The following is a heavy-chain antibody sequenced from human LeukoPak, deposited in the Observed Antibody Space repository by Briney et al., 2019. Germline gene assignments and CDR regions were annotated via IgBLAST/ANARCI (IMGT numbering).Heavy chain of an antibody. D-gene: IGHD5-12*01. CDR2: ISPDSNYK. J-gene: IGHJ4*02. V-gene: IGHV3-21*01. CDR3: VRGGYRGFDYEY. Sequence: GESLRLSCAASGFTFSTYSMNRLRLAPGKGLEWVSSISPDSNYKYYVDSVKGRFTISRDNAKNSLYLQMNSLRAEDTAVYYCVRGGYRGFDYEYWGQGTLVTVSS. CDR1: GFTFSTYS.